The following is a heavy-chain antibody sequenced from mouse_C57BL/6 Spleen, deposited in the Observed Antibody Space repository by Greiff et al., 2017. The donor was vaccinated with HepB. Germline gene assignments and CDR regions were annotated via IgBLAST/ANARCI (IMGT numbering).Heavy chain of an antibody. V-gene: IGHV1-69*01. CDR3: ARRVSGNYVKYAMDY. CDR2: IDPSDSYT. Sequence: VQLQQSGAELVMPGASVKLSCKASGYTFTSYWMHWVKQRPGQGLEWIGEIDPSDSYTNYHQKFKGKSTLTVDKSSSTAYLQLSSLTSEDSAVYYRARRVSGNYVKYAMDYWGQGTSVTVSS. CDR1: GYTFTSYW. D-gene: IGHD2-1*01. J-gene: IGHJ4*01.